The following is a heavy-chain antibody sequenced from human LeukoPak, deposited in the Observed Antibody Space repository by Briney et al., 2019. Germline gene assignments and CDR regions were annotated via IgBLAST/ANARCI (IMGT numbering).Heavy chain of an antibody. D-gene: IGHD3-10*01. V-gene: IGHV4-34*01. J-gene: IGHJ5*02. Sequence: SETLSLTCAVYGGSFSGYYWSWIRQPPGKGLEWIGEINHSGSTNYNPSLKSRVTISVDTSKNQFSLKLSSVTAADTAVYYCARGTVLLWFGGTNWFDPWGQGTLVTVSS. CDR1: GGSFSGYY. CDR2: INHSGST. CDR3: ARGTVLLWFGGTNWFDP.